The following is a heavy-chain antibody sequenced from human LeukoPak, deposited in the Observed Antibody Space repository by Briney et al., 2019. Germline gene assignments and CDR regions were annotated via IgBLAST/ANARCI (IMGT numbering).Heavy chain of an antibody. D-gene: IGHD6-13*01. CDR3: ARGWQQLVPCYMDV. V-gene: IGHV3-30*01. Sequence: PGRSLRLSCAASGFTFSSYAMHWVRQAPGKGLEWVAVISYDGSNKYYADSVKGRFTISRDNSKNTLYLQMNSLRAEDMAVYYCARGWQQLVPCYMDVWGKGTTVTVSS. CDR1: GFTFSSYA. J-gene: IGHJ6*03. CDR2: ISYDGSNK.